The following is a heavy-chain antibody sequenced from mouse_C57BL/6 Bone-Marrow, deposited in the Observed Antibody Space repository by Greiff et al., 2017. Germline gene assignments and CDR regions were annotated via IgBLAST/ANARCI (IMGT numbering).Heavy chain of an antibody. CDR3: THFSYYGSSPAWFAY. Sequence: EVMLVESGAELVRPGASVKLSCTASGFNITDDYLHWVKQRPEQGLAWIGWIAPENGDTEYDSKFKGKATLTADTSSNTAYLQLSSLTSEDTAVYYCTHFSYYGSSPAWFAYWGQGTLVTVSA. D-gene: IGHD1-1*01. J-gene: IGHJ3*01. CDR1: GFNITDDY. V-gene: IGHV14-4*01. CDR2: IAPENGDT.